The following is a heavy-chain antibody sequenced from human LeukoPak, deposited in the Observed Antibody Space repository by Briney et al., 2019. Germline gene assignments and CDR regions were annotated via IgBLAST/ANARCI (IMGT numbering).Heavy chain of an antibody. CDR1: GGSISNSSYY. Sequence: SETLSLTCTVSGGSISNSSYYWGWIRQPPGKGLEWIGSIYYSGGTYYNPSLKSRVTISVDTSKNQFSLKLSSVTAAGTAVYYCARRYCSGGSCYSDNWFDPWGQGTLVTVSS. CDR2: IYYSGGT. J-gene: IGHJ5*02. D-gene: IGHD2-15*01. V-gene: IGHV4-39*01. CDR3: ARRYCSGGSCYSDNWFDP.